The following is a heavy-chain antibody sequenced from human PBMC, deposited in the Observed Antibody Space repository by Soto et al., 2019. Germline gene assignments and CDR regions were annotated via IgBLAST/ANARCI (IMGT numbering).Heavy chain of an antibody. CDR1: GFTFSNYG. V-gene: IGHV3-33*01. J-gene: IGHJ4*02. CDR3: ATDQGIY. D-gene: IGHD6-13*01. Sequence: QVQLVESGGGVVQPGRSLRLSCAASGFTFSNYGMHWVRQAPGKGLEWVSVIWYDGSDKYYADSVKGRFTISSDNSKNTLYLQMNGLRTEDTAVYYCATDQGIYWGQGTLVTVSS. CDR2: IWYDGSDK.